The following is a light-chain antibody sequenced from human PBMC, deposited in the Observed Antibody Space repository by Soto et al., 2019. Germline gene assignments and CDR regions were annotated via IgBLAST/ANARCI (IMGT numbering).Light chain of an antibody. CDR1: SSDVGGYNY. CDR2: EVS. CDR3: SSYTSSSSPSV. V-gene: IGLV2-14*01. J-gene: IGLJ1*01. Sequence: QSVLTQPASVSGSPGQSITISCTGTSSDVGGYNYVSWYQQHPGKAPKLMIYEVSNRPSGVSNRFSGSKSGNTASLTISGVQAEDEADYYCSSYTSSSSPSVFGTGTKVTV.